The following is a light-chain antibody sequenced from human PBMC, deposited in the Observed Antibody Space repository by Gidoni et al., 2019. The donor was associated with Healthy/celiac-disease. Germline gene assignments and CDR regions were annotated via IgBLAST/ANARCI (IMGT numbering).Light chain of an antibody. CDR2: DAS. CDR1: QSVSSY. V-gene: IGKV3-11*01. J-gene: IGKJ5*01. Sequence: DIVLTQSPATLSLSPGERATLPCRASQSVSSYLAWYQKKPGQAPRLLIYDASNRATGIPARFSGSGSGTDFTLTISSLEPEDFAVYYCQQRSNWPPITFGQGTRLEIK. CDR3: QQRSNWPPIT.